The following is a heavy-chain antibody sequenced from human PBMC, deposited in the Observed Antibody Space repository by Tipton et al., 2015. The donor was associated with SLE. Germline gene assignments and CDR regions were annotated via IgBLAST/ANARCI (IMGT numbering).Heavy chain of an antibody. V-gene: IGHV4-31*03. CDR3: ARDRGLESWFDP. D-gene: IGHD1-1*01. CDR2: IYYSGST. CDR1: GGSISSGGYY. Sequence: TLSLTCTVSGGSISSGGYYWSWIRQHPGKGLEWIGYIYYSGSTYYNPSLKSRVTISVDTSKNQFSLKLSSVTAADTAVYYCARDRGLESWFDPWGQGPLVAVSS. J-gene: IGHJ5*02.